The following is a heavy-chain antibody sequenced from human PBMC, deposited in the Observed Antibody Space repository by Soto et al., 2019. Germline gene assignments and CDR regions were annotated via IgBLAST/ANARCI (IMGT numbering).Heavy chain of an antibody. J-gene: IGHJ4*02. CDR1: GFIFSSYA. CDR3: AKGLYSGSYFDY. Sequence: VQLVESGGGVVQPGRSLRLSCAASGFIFSSYAMTWVRQAPGKGLEWVSAISGSGGSTYYADSVKGQFTISRDNSKNTLYLQMNSLRAEDTAVYYCAKGLYSGSYFDYWGQGTLVTVSS. V-gene: IGHV3-23*04. CDR2: ISGSGGST. D-gene: IGHD1-26*01.